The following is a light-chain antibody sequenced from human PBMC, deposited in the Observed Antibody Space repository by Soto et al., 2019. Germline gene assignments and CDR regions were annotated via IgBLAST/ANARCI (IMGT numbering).Light chain of an antibody. Sequence: QSALTQPASLSGSPGQSITISCTGTSSDIGAYDYVSWFQQHPGKAPKLMISEVNNRPSGVSNRFSGSKSGNTAYLTISGLQVEDEAEYFCSSYTTGSTLPWVFGTGTKLTVL. J-gene: IGLJ1*01. CDR2: EVN. CDR3: SSYTTGSTLPWV. V-gene: IGLV2-14*01. CDR1: SSDIGAYDY.